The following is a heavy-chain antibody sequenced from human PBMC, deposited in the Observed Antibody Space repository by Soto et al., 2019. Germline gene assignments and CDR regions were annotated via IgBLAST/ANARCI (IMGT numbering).Heavy chain of an antibody. CDR3: ATYTSPFHV. CDR2: ISSTGTTR. D-gene: IGHD2-2*01. J-gene: IGHJ4*02. CDR1: DVSFNSCD. V-gene: IGHV3-23*01. Sequence: XGALRLTCEASDVSFNSCDMNWIRQAPGKGLEWVSAISSTGTTRDYADSVKGRFTISRDNSKRTLFLQMDSLSPEDTALYYCATYTSPFHVWGQGTLVTVSP.